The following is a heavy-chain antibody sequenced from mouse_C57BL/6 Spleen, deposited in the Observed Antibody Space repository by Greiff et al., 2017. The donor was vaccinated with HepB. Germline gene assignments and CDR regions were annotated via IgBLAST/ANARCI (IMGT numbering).Heavy chain of an antibody. CDR1: GYAFSSSW. CDR3: ARYDYDYDAMDY. CDR2: IYPGDGDT. Sequence: LVEPGASVKISCKASGYAFSSSWMNWVKQRPGKGLEWIGRIYPGDGDTNYNGKFKGKATLTADKSSSTAYMQLSSLTSEDSAVYFCARYDYDYDAMDYWGQGTSVTVSS. V-gene: IGHV1-82*01. J-gene: IGHJ4*01. D-gene: IGHD1-1*02.